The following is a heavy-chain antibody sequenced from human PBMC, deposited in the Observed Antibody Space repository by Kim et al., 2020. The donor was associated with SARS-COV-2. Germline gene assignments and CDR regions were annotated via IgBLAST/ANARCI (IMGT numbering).Heavy chain of an antibody. Sequence: ASVKVSCKASGYTLTSYAMNWVRQAPGQGLEWMGWINTNTGNPTYAQGFTGRFVFSLDTSVSTAYLQISSLKAEDTAVYYCARGEDLWFSYYGMDVWGQGTTVTVSS. V-gene: IGHV7-4-1*02. CDR1: GYTLTSYA. CDR2: INTNTGNP. CDR3: ARGEDLWFSYYGMDV. D-gene: IGHD3-10*01. J-gene: IGHJ6*02.